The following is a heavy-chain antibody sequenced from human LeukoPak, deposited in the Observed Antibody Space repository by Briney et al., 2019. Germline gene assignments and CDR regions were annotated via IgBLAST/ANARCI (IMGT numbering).Heavy chain of an antibody. CDR2: IYHSGST. CDR1: GGSSSSSNW. J-gene: IGHJ4*01. CDR3: GCYNYRGRGV. Sequence: SETLSLTCAVSGGSSSSSNWWSWVRQPPGKGLEWIGEIYHSGSTNYNPSLKSRVTISVDKSKNQFSLMLSSVTAAATAVYYCGCYNYRGRGVWGQGTPVTVSS. D-gene: IGHD1-1*01. V-gene: IGHV4-4*02.